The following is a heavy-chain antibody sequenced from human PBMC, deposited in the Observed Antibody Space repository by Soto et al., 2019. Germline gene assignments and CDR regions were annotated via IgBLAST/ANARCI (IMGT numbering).Heavy chain of an antibody. D-gene: IGHD6-13*01. CDR3: ARHARIAAALPSYYYGMDV. CDR1: GGSFSGYY. J-gene: IGHJ6*02. CDR2: IYYSGST. V-gene: IGHV4-34*01. Sequence: SETLSLTCAVYGGSFSGYYWSWIRQPPGKGLEWIGSIYYSGSTYYNPSLKSRVTISVDTSKNQFSLKLSSVTAADTAVYYCARHARIAAALPSYYYGMDVPGQGTTVTLPS.